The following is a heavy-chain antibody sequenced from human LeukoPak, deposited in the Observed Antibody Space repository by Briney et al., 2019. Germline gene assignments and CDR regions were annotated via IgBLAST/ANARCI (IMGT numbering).Heavy chain of an antibody. J-gene: IGHJ4*02. CDR3: ARDGIAAAGSGGFDY. CDR1: GGSISYYY. V-gene: IGHV4-59*12. D-gene: IGHD6-13*01. CDR2: IYYSGST. Sequence: PSETLSLTCTVSGGSISYYYWSWIRQPPGKGLEWIGYIYYSGSTTYNPSLKSRVTISVDTSKNQFSLKLSSVTAADTAVYYCARDGIAAAGSGGFDYWGQGTLVTVSS.